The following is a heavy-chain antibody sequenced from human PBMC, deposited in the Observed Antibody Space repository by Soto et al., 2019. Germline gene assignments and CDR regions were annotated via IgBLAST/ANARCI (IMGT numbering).Heavy chain of an antibody. CDR2: MSDDGSKK. V-gene: IGHV3-30*18. CDR1: EFSFSKYG. Sequence: QVQLVESGGGVVQPGRSLRLCCAASEFSFSKYGMHWVRQAPGKGLEWVAEMSDDGSKKYYGDSVKGRFTISRDNSKNTLYLLMDSLRPEDTAMYYCAKELRETGGYYFDCWGQGTLVTVSS. CDR3: AKELRETGGYYFDC. J-gene: IGHJ4*02. D-gene: IGHD3-16*01.